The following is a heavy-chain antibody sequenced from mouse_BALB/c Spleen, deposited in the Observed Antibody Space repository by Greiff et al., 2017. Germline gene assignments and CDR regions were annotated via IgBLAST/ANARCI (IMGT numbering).Heavy chain of an antibody. CDR2: IDPENGDT. J-gene: IGHJ2*01. CDR1: GFNIKDYY. CDR3: NAHYYGSSYYFDY. D-gene: IGHD1-1*01. V-gene: IGHV14-4*02. Sequence: EVQLRQSGAELVRSGASVKLSCTASGFNIKDYYMHWVKQRPEQGLEWIGWIDPENGDTEYAPKFQGKATMTADTSSNTAYLQLSSLTSEDTAVYYCNAHYYGSSYYFDYWGQGTTLTVSS.